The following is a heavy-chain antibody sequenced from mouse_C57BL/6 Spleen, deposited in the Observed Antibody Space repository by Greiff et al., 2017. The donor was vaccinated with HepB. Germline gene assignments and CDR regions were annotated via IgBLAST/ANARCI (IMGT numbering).Heavy chain of an antibody. CDR2: ISSGSSTI. Sequence: EVKLMESGGGLVKPGGSLKLSCAASGFTFSDYGMHWVRQAPEKGLEWVAYISSGSSTIYYADTVKGRFTISRDNAKNTLFLQKTSLRSEDTAMYYCAIYYDYDGGYAMDYWGQGTSVTVSS. J-gene: IGHJ4*01. CDR3: AIYYDYDGGYAMDY. CDR1: GFTFSDYG. V-gene: IGHV5-17*01. D-gene: IGHD2-4*01.